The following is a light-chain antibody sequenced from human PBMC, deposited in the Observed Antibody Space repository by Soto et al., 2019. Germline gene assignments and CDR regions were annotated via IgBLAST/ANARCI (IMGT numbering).Light chain of an antibody. Sequence: QSALTQPPSASGSPGQSVTISCTGTSSDVGGYNFVSWYQQHPGKAPKLMIYEVSKRPSGVPDRFSGSKSGNTASLTVSVLQADDEADYYCTSYAGSNIPVVFGGGTKLTVL. CDR2: EVS. CDR3: TSYAGSNIPVV. J-gene: IGLJ2*01. V-gene: IGLV2-8*01. CDR1: SSDVGGYNF.